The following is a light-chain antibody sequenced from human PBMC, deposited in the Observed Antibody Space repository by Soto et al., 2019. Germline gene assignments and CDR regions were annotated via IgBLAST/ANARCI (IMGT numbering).Light chain of an antibody. J-gene: IGLJ2*01. CDR2: DVN. CDR3: TSWTTSTTMI. Sequence: QSVLAQPASRSGAPGQSIPIPCTGTNRVIGAYNFVSWYQQHPGKAPKLMLYDVNIRPSGVSNRFSGSKSGNTASLTISGLQAEDEADYYCTSWTTSTTMIFGGGTKVTVL. CDR1: NRVIGAYNF. V-gene: IGLV2-14*03.